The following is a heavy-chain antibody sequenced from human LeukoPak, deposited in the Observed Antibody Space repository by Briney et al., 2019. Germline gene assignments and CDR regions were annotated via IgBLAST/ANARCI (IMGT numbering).Heavy chain of an antibody. CDR1: GYTFTGYY. V-gene: IGHV1-2*02. J-gene: IGHJ4*02. CDR3: ARDVNPILGASIVKFDY. CDR2: INPNSGGT. D-gene: IGHD1-26*01. Sequence: GASVKVSCKASGYTFTGYYMHWVRQAPGQGLEWMGWINPNSGGTNYAQKLQGRVTMTTDTSTSTAYMELRSLRSDDTAVYYCARDVNPILGASIVKFDYWGQGTLVTVSS.